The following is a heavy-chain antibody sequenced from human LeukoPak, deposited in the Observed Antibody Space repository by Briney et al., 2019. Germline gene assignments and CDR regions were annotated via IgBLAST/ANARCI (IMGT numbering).Heavy chain of an antibody. CDR1: GYTFTSYG. CDR2: ISAYNGNT. J-gene: IGHJ4*02. D-gene: IGHD5/OR15-5a*01. CDR3: ARGSLSRRGLRNYYFDY. Sequence: ASVKVSCKASGYTFTSYGISWVRQAPGQGLEWMGWISAYNGNTNYAQKLQGRVTMTTDTSTSTAYMEMRSLRSDDSAVYYCARGSLSRRGLRNYYFDYWGQGTLVTVSS. V-gene: IGHV1-18*01.